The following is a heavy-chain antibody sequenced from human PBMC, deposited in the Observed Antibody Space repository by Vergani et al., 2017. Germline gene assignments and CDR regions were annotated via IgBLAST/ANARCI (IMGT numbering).Heavy chain of an antibody. V-gene: IGHV3-23*01. J-gene: IGHJ6*03. Sequence: EVQLLESGGGLVQPGGSLRLSCAASGFTFSSYAMSWVRQAPGKGLKWVSAISGSGGSTYYADSVKGRFTISRDNSKNTLYLQMSSLRAEDTAIYYCVREGSYCGSTTCRNPSYVYYYHMDVWGEGTTVTVSS. D-gene: IGHD2-21*01. CDR1: GFTFSSYA. CDR2: ISGSGGST. CDR3: VREGSYCGSTTCRNPSYVYYYHMDV.